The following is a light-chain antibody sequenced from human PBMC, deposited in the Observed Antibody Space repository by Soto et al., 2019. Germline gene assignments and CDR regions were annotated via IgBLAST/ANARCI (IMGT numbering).Light chain of an antibody. J-gene: IGLJ3*02. CDR1: SSTIGAGYP. CDR3: QSYDSSLSRRWV. Sequence: QSVLTQPPSVSGAPGQRVTISCTGSSSTIGAGYPVHWYQQLPGTAPKLLVAGNRPSGVPDRFSVSKSGASASLAITGLQAEDEADYYCQSYDSSLSRRWVFGGGTKLTVL. CDR2: G. V-gene: IGLV1-40*01.